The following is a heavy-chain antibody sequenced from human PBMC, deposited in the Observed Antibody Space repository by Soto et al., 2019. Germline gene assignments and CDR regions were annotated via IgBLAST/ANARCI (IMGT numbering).Heavy chain of an antibody. D-gene: IGHD6-6*01. J-gene: IGHJ6*02. CDR2: IYYSGST. Sequence: SETLSLTCTVSGGSISSYYWSWIRQPPGKGLEWIGYIYYSGSTNYNPSLKSRVTISVDTSKNQFSLKASDTAMYYCASSSSSKHTSSYYYYYGMDVWGQGTTVTVSS. CDR3: ASSSSSKHTSSYYYYYGMDV. V-gene: IGHV4-59*12. CDR1: GGSISSYY.